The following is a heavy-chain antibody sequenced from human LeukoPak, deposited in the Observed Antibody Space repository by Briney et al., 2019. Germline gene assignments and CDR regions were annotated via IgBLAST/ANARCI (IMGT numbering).Heavy chain of an antibody. J-gene: IGHJ4*02. D-gene: IGHD3-16*01. CDR1: GFTFSNYG. CDR2: INNDGNSQ. Sequence: PGRSLRLSCATSGFTFSNYGMHWVRQAPGKGLEWVALINNDGNSQYYADSVRGRFTIPRDNAKDTLNLEMNSPIADDTGVYYCARDRLAYADMETDFWGRGTLVSVPS. V-gene: IGHV3-30*03. CDR3: ARDRLAYADMETDF.